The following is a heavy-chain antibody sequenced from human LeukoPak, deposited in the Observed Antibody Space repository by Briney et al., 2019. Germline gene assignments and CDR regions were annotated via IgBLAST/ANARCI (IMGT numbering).Heavy chain of an antibody. CDR1: GFTFSSYA. CDR3: AKTTTGYSSGRFPGWPVDY. CDR2: ISGSGGST. V-gene: IGHV3-23*01. Sequence: GGSLRLSCAASGFTFSSYAMSWVRQAPGKGLEWVSAISGSGGSTYYADSVKGRFTISRDNSKNTVYLQMNSLRAEDTAVYYCAKTTTGYSSGRFPGWPVDYWGQGTLVTVSS. D-gene: IGHD6-19*01. J-gene: IGHJ4*02.